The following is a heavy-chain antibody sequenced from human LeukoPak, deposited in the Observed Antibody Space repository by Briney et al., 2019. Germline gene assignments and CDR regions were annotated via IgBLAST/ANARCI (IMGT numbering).Heavy chain of an antibody. D-gene: IGHD2-2*01. CDR2: INHSGST. CDR1: GGSFSGYY. J-gene: IGHJ3*02. V-gene: IGHV4-34*01. CDR3: ARAQKGYCSSTSCLKKAFDI. Sequence: SETLSLTCAVYGGSFSGYYWSWIRQPPGKGLEWIGEINHSGSTNCNPSLKSRVTISVDTSKNQFSLKLSSVTAADTAVYYCARAQKGYCSSTSCLKKAFDIWGQGTMVTVSS.